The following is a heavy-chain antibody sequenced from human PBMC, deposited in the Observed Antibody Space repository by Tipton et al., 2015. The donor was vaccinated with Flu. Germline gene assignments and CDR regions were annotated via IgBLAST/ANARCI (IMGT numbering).Heavy chain of an antibody. CDR2: IRSKAYGGTT. Sequence: SLRLSCTASGFTFGDYAMSWVRQAPGKGLEWVGFIRSKAYGGTTEYAASVKGRFTISRDDSKSIAYLQMNSLKTEDTAVYYCTREGLLWLGELLDYWGQGTLVTVSS. J-gene: IGHJ4*02. CDR3: TREGLLWLGELLDY. CDR1: GFTFGDYA. V-gene: IGHV3-49*04. D-gene: IGHD3-10*01.